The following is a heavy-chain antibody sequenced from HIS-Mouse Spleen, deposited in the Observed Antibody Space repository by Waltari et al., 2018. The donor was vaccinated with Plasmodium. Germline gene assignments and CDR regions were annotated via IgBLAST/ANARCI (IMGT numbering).Heavy chain of an antibody. J-gene: IGHJ4*02. CDR3: ARGNSGYSSSWYLFDY. D-gene: IGHD6-13*01. CDR1: GFTVSSNY. V-gene: IGHV3-53*02. Sequence: EVQLVETGGGLIQPGGSLRLSCAASGFTVSSNYMRWVRQAPGKGLEWVSVIYSGGSTYYADSVKGRFTISRDNSKNTLYLQMNSLRAEDTAVYYCARGNSGYSSSWYLFDYWGQGTLVTVSS. CDR2: IYSGGST.